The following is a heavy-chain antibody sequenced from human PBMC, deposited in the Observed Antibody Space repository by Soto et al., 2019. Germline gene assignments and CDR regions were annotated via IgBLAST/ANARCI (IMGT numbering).Heavy chain of an antibody. CDR2: ISGSGGST. D-gene: IGHD5-12*01. Sequence: GGSMRLSCAASGFTLSSYAMSWVRKAPGKGLEWVSAISGSGGSTNYNPSLKSRVTISVDTSKNQFPLKLSSVTAADTAVYYCASGRYSGYDSAGSFDYWGQGTLVTVSS. V-gene: IGHV3-23*02. CDR1: GFTLSSYA. J-gene: IGHJ4*02. CDR3: ASGRYSGYDSAGSFDY.